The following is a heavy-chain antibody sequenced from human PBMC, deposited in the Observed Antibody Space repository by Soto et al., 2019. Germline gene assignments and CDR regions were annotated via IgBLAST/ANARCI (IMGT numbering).Heavy chain of an antibody. V-gene: IGHV2-26*01. CDR3: ARRHLAVAVSPWFDP. Sequence: QVTLKESGPVLVKPTETLTLRCTVSGLSITDSEMGVSWIRQPPGKALEWLAHIDSSGEKSYRTFLKSRLTISKETSKSQIVLIMTNMDPADTATYYCARRHLAVAVSPWFDPWGQGILVTVSS. D-gene: IGHD3-16*01. CDR2: IDSSGEK. J-gene: IGHJ5*02. CDR1: GLSITDSEMG.